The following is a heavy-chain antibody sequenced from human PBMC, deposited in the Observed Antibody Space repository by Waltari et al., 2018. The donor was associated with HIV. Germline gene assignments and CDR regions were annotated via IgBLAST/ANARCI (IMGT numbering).Heavy chain of an antibody. J-gene: IGHJ3*01. CDR1: GGPFSSYT. V-gene: IGHV1-69*01. CDR2: IIPKFGTG. CDR3: ARGGCSGSTCYSKSFDL. Sequence: QVQLVQSGAEMKMPESSVKVSCKASGGPFSSYTISWVRQAPGQGLEWMGGIIPKFGTGNYAQKFQGRVTITADESTSTVYLELSSLRSEDTAVYHCARGGCSGSTCYSKSFDLWGQGTMVTVS. D-gene: IGHD2-15*01.